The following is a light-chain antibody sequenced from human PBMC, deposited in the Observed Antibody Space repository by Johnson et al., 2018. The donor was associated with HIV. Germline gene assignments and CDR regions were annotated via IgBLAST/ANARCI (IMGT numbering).Light chain of an antibody. CDR1: SSNIGNNY. CDR2: DNN. Sequence: QSVLTQPPSVSAAPGQKVTISCSGTSSNIGNNYVSCYRQLPGTPPKLLIYDNNKRPSGILARFSGSNPAPHAPLAITGLPPGDEADYYCGTWDNSLSAHVFGTGTKVTVL. CDR3: GTWDNSLSAHV. V-gene: IGLV1-51*01. J-gene: IGLJ1*01.